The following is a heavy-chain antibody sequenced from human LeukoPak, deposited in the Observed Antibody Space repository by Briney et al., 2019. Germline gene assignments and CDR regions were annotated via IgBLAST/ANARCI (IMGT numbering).Heavy chain of an antibody. Sequence: GGSLRLSCAASGFTFSSYAMSWVRQAPGKGLEWVSAISGSGGSTYYADSVKGRFTISRDNSKNTLYLQMNSLRAEDTAVYYCAKDLLGLIGRGYYLSGDYWGQGTLVTVSS. J-gene: IGHJ4*02. CDR3: AKDLLGLIGRGYYLSGDY. V-gene: IGHV3-23*01. CDR1: GFTFSSYA. CDR2: ISGSGGST. D-gene: IGHD3-22*01.